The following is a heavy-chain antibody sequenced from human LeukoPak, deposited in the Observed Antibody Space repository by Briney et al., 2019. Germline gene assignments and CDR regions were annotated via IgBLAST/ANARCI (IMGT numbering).Heavy chain of an antibody. CDR2: INPSGGST. J-gene: IGHJ5*02. CDR3: ARDGSYYGHNWFDP. V-gene: IGHV1-46*01. D-gene: IGHD1-26*01. CDR1: GYTFTTYN. Sequence: ASVKVSCKTSGYTFTTYNIAWVRQAPGQGLEWVGIINPSGGSTSYAQKFQGRVTMTRDMSTSTVYMELSSLRSEDTAVYYCARDGSYYGHNWFDPWGQGTLVTVSS.